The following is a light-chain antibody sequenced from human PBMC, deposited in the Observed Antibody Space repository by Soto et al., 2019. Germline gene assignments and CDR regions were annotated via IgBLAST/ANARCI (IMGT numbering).Light chain of an antibody. V-gene: IGLV2-14*01. CDR2: EVS. CDR3: SSYTNSNTWV. J-gene: IGLJ3*02. Sequence: QSALTQPASVSGSPGQSITIRCTGSSSDVGGYDQVCWYQQYPGKAPKLLIYEVSHRPSGVSNRFSRSKSGNTASLTISWLQAEDEADYYCSSYTNSNTWVFGGGTKGTVL. CDR1: SSDVGGYDQ.